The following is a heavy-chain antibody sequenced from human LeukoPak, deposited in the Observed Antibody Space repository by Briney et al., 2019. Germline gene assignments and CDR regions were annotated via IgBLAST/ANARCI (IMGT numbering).Heavy chain of an antibody. V-gene: IGHV3-74*01. CDR2: MNSDGSST. CDR1: GLTISSYW. CDR3: AREYSSSRYFDY. D-gene: IGHD6-6*01. J-gene: IGHJ4*02. Sequence: GGSLRLSCAASGLTISSYWMHWVRQAPGKGLVWVSRMNSDGSSTTYADSVKGRFTISRDNANNTLYLQMNSLRAEDTAVYYCAREYSSSRYFDYWAREPWSPSPQ.